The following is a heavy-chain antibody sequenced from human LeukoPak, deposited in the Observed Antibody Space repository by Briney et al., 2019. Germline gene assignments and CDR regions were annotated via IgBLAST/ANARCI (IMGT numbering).Heavy chain of an antibody. V-gene: IGHV3-11*04. CDR1: GFTFSDYY. CDR3: ASLPYIVVVTEPFDY. CDR2: ISSSGSTI. D-gene: IGHD2-21*02. Sequence: PGGSLRLSCAASGFTFSDYYMSWIRLAPGKGLEWVSYISSSGSTIYYADSVKGRFTISRDNAKNSLYLQMNSLRAEDTAVYYCASLPYIVVVTEPFDYWGQGTLVTVSS. J-gene: IGHJ4*02.